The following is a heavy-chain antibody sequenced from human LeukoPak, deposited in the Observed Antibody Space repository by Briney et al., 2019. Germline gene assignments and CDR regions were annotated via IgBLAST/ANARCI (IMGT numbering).Heavy chain of an antibody. D-gene: IGHD6-13*01. CDR3: AREDQGIAAAGTSGGDY. Sequence: GASVKVSCKTSGYSFTSYNLHWVRQAPGQRLEWMGIIKPSGGNTNYAQKFQGRVTMTRDTSTSTVYMELSSLRSEDTAVYYCAREDQGIAAAGTSGGDYWGQGTLVTVSS. CDR1: GYSFTSYN. CDR2: IKPSGGNT. J-gene: IGHJ4*02. V-gene: IGHV1-46*01.